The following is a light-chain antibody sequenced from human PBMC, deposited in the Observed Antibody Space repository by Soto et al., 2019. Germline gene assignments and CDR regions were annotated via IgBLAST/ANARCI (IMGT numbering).Light chain of an antibody. CDR3: KQYNNWPRWR. V-gene: IGKV3-15*01. J-gene: IGKJ1*01. Sequence: EIVMTQSPATLSVSPGERATLSCRASQSVSSNLAWYQQKPGQAPRLLIYGASTRATGIPARFSGSGSGTEFSLPITTLQSEDFAFYYCKQYNNWPRWRSGQGTKVEIK. CDR1: QSVSSN. CDR2: GAS.